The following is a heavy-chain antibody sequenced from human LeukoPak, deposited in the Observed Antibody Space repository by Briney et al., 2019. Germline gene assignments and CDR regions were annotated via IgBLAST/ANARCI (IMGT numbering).Heavy chain of an antibody. Sequence: GGSLRLSCTNSGPTFNRDWMGWLRQAPGKGLEWLAHIKPDESRIFYADSVKGRFALSRDNAKNSVHLQMNSLRAEDTAVYFCARLILWETSNAFDIWGQGTMVIVCS. D-gene: IGHD1-26*01. J-gene: IGHJ3*02. CDR3: ARLILWETSNAFDI. CDR2: IKPDESRI. V-gene: IGHV3-7*03. CDR1: GPTFNRDW.